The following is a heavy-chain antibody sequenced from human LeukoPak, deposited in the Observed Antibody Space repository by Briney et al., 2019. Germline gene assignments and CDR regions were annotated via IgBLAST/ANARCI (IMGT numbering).Heavy chain of an antibody. D-gene: IGHD6-19*01. Sequence: GGSLRLSCAASGFTFSSYWMSWVRQAPGKGLEWVANIKQDGSEKYYVDSVEGRFTISRDNAKNSLYLQMNSLRAEDTAVYYCARAGAGYSSGWPFDYWGQGTLVTVSS. CDR2: IKQDGSEK. CDR3: ARAGAGYSSGWPFDY. J-gene: IGHJ4*02. V-gene: IGHV3-7*01. CDR1: GFTFSSYW.